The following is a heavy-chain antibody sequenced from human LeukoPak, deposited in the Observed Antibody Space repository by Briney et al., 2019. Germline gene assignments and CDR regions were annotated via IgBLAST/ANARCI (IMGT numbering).Heavy chain of an antibody. CDR3: ARVTYYGSGSYYNVISPAPALDP. V-gene: IGHV1-18*01. CDR2: ISAYNGNT. Sequence: ASVRVSCKASGYTFTSYGISWVRQAPGQGLEWMGWISAYNGNTNYAQKLQGRVTMTTDTPTSTAYMELRSLRSDDTAVYYCARVTYYGSGSYYNVISPAPALDPWGQGTLVTVSS. CDR1: GYTFTSYG. J-gene: IGHJ5*02. D-gene: IGHD3-10*01.